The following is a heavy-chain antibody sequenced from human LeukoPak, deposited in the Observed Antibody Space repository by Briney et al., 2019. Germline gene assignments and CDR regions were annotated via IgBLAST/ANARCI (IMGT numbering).Heavy chain of an antibody. J-gene: IGHJ5*02. Sequence: GESLTISCRGSGYSFATYWIGWVRQMPGKGLEWMAVIYPGDSDTRYSPSFQGQVTISADKSINNAYLQWSSLKASDSAMYYCARLGGENYYDSSGYYYAWLDPWGQGTLVTVSS. V-gene: IGHV5-51*01. D-gene: IGHD3-22*01. CDR2: IYPGDSDT. CDR1: GYSFATYW. CDR3: ARLGGENYYDSSGYYYAWLDP.